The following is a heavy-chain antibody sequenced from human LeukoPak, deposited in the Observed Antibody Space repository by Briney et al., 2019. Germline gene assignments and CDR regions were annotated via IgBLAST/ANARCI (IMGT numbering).Heavy chain of an antibody. V-gene: IGHV1-18*01. D-gene: IGHD3-22*01. J-gene: IGHJ4*01. CDR2: ISAYNGNT. CDR1: GYTFTSYG. CDR3: ARGATMIVEESPIGYFDY. Sequence: GASVTVSFKASGYTFTSYGISWVRQAPGQGLEWMGWISAYNGNTNYAQKLQGRVTMTTDTSTSTAYMELRSLRSDDTAVYYCARGATMIVEESPIGYFDYWGHGTLVTVSS.